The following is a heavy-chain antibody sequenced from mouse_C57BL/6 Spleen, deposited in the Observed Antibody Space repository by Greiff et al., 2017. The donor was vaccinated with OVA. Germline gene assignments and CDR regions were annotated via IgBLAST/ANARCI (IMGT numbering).Heavy chain of an antibody. CDR1: GYTFTDYE. CDR3: TIYFLYAMDY. D-gene: IGHD1-1*01. V-gene: IGHV1-15*01. CDR2: IDPETGGT. J-gene: IGHJ4*01. Sequence: VKLQESGAELVRPGASVTLSCKASGYTFTDYEMHWVKQTPVHGLEWIGAIDPETGGTAYNQKFKGKAILTADKSSSTAYMELRSLTSEDSAVYYCTIYFLYAMDYWGQGTSVTVSS.